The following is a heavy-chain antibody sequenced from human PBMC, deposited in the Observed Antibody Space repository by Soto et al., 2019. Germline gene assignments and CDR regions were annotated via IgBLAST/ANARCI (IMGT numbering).Heavy chain of an antibody. D-gene: IGHD6-19*01. CDR1: GFTFSGYA. CDR2: ISGSDGST. V-gene: IGHV3-23*01. J-gene: IGHJ4*02. Sequence: EVQLLESGGGLVQPGGSLTLSCAASGFTFSGYAMTWVRQAPGKGLEWVSAISGSDGSTYYADSVEGRFTISRDNSKNTLYLQMNSLRAEDTAVYYCAKCHSSGWYTGGGYWGQGTLVTVSS. CDR3: AKCHSSGWYTGGGY.